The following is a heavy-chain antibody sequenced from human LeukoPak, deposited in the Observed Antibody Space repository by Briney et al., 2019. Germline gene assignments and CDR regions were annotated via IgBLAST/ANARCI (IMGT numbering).Heavy chain of an antibody. D-gene: IGHD3-10*01. V-gene: IGHV1-3*01. J-gene: IGHJ5*02. CDR3: ARDENMARGVPNWFDP. CDR2: INGANGNT. CDR1: GFTFTNYA. Sequence: ASVKVSCRASGFTFTNYAIHWVRQAPGQRLEWMGWINGANGNTKYSQKLQDRVTITRDSSASTAYMDLSSLTSEDTAVYYCARDENMARGVPNWFDPWGQGTLVIVSS.